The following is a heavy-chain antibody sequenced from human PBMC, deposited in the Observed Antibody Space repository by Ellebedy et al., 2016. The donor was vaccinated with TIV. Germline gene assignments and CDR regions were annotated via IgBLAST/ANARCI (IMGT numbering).Heavy chain of an antibody. CDR1: GFTFSDAR. Sequence: GESLKISCAASGFTFSDARLNWVRQAPGQGLEWVGRIKSNADGGTTDYSPPVKGRFTISSDESKNTLYLQMNNLKTEDTAVYYCTIELWKWGQGALVTVSS. V-gene: IGHV3-15*07. CDR2: IKSNADGGTT. J-gene: IGHJ4*02. D-gene: IGHD7-27*01. CDR3: TIELWK.